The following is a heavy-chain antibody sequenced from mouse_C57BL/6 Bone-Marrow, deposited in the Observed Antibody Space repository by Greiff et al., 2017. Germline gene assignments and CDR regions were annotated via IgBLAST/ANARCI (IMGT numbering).Heavy chain of an antibody. V-gene: IGHV2-9*01. J-gene: IGHJ1*03. D-gene: IGHD2-4*01. CDR3: AKRAMITTGDWYFDV. CDR1: GFSLTSYG. CDR2: IWGGGST. Sequence: VKLMESGPGLVAPSQSLSITCTVSGFSLTSYGVDWVRQPPGKGLEWLGVIWGGGSTNYNSALMSRLSISKDNSKSQVFLKMNSLQTDDTAMYYCAKRAMITTGDWYFDVWGTGTTVTVSS.